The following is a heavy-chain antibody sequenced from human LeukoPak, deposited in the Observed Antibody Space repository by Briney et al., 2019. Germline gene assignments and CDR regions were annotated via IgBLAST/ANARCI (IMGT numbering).Heavy chain of an antibody. CDR1: GDSFSTTTYY. J-gene: IGHJ4*02. D-gene: IGHD3-22*01. CDR3: ARVSRDSSGYYLGH. V-gene: IGHV4-39*07. Sequence: SETLSLTCTVSGDSFSTTTYYWGWIRQPPRKGLEWIGITYYTESTYYNPSLKSRVTISVDTSKNQFSLKLSSVTAADTAVYYCARVSRDSSGYYLGHWGQGTLVTVSS. CDR2: TYYTEST.